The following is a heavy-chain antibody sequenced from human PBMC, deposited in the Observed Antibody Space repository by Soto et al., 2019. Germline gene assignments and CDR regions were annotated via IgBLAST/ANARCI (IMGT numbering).Heavy chain of an antibody. Sequence: ASVKVSCKASGYTFTSYGISWVRQAPGQGLESMGWINPYTGDTNYAQKLQGRITMTTDTPISTGYMERRGLRSYDTATYFCAKALSYYGMDXWGHVTTFTVS. J-gene: IGHJ6*02. CDR2: INPYTGDT. CDR1: GYTFTSYG. V-gene: IGHV1-18*01. CDR3: AKALSYYGMDX.